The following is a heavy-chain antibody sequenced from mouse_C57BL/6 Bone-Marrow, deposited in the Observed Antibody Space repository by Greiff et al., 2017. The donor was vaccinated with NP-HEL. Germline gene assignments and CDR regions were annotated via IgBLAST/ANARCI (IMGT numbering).Heavy chain of an antibody. J-gene: IGHJ2*01. V-gene: IGHV1-18*01. CDR1: GYTFTDYN. D-gene: IGHD1-1*01. Sequence: VQLKQSGPELVKPGASVKIPCKASGYTFTDYNMDWVKQSHGESLEWIGDINPNNGGTIYNQKFKGKATLTVDKSSSTAYMELRSLTSEDTAVYYCARRGYGSSYDYWGQGTTLTVSS. CDR2: INPNNGGT. CDR3: ARRGYGSSYDY.